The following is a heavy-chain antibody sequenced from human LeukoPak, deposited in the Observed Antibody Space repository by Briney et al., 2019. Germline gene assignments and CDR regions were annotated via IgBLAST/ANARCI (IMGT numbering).Heavy chain of an antibody. CDR1: GGSFSGYY. V-gene: IGHV4-34*01. Sequence: PSETLSLTCAVYGGSFSGYYWSWIRQPPGKGLEWIGEINHSGSTNYNPSLKGRVTISVDTSKHQFSLKLSSVTAADTAVYYCARGTYCSSTSCYWGSRNWFDPWGQGTLVTVSS. CDR2: INHSGST. CDR3: ARGTYCSSTSCYWGSRNWFDP. D-gene: IGHD2-2*01. J-gene: IGHJ5*02.